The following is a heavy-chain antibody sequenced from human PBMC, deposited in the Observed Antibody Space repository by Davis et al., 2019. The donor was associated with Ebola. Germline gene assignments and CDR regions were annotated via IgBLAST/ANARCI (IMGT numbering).Heavy chain of an antibody. Sequence: ASVKVSCKASGYTFIGYHIHWVRQAPGQGPEWMGIINPRGGSTTYKQRFQGRLTMTRDTSTSTVYMQLSSLKIEDTAVYYCARETVPFCGGDCSPDYWGQGTLVTVSS. V-gene: IGHV1-46*01. J-gene: IGHJ4*02. D-gene: IGHD2-21*01. CDR1: GYTFIGYH. CDR2: INPRGGST. CDR3: ARETVPFCGGDCSPDY.